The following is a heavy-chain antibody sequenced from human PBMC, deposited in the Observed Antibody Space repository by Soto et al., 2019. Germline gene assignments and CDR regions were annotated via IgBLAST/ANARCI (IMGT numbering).Heavy chain of an antibody. CDR3: AKDGLNDYGDNTKDPGYYYYYMDV. CDR2: ISYDGSNK. CDR1: GFTFSSYG. Sequence: GGSLRLSCAASGFTFSSYGMHWVRQAPGKGLEWVAVISYDGSNKYYADSVKGRFTISRDNSKNTLYLQMNSLRAEDTAVYYCAKDGLNDYGDNTKDPGYYYYYMDVWGKGTTVTVSS. D-gene: IGHD4-17*01. J-gene: IGHJ6*03. V-gene: IGHV3-30*18.